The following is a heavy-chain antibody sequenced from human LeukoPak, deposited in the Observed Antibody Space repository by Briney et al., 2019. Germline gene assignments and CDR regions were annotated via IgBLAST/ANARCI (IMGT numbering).Heavy chain of an antibody. CDR1: GFTFSSYA. D-gene: IGHD3-22*01. CDR3: ARSKRPSDSEESPSEGFDP. V-gene: IGHV3-30*04. CDR2: ISYDGSNK. Sequence: GRSLRLSCAASGFTFSSYAMHWVRQAPGKGLEWVGVISYDGSNKYYADFVKGRFTISRDNSKNTLYLQMNSLRAEDTAVYYCARSKRPSDSEESPSEGFDPWGQGTLVTVSS. J-gene: IGHJ5*02.